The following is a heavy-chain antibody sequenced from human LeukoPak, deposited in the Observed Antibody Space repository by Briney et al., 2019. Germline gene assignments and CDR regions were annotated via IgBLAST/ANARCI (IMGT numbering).Heavy chain of an antibody. J-gene: IGHJ4*02. D-gene: IGHD3-10*01. CDR2: VTNSGSST. CDR3: AKDDYYGPGSYYNAFWTAFDY. Sequence: GGSLRLSCAASGFTFTSYDMSWVRQAPGKGLEWVSSVTNSGSSTHYADSVKGRFTISRDNSKNTLYLQMNSLRADDTAVYYCAKDDYYGPGSYYNAFWTAFDYWGRGTLVTVSS. V-gene: IGHV3-23*01. CDR1: GFTFTSYD.